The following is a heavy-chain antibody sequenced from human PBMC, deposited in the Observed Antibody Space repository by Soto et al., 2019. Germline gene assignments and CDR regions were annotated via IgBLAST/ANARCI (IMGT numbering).Heavy chain of an antibody. CDR1: GYTFTSYG. CDR2: ISANNGNT. CDR3: ATDEYDCYDSSGYYGRFDY. Sequence: ASVKVSCKASGYTFTSYGISWVRQAPGQGLEWMGWISANNGNTNYAQKLQGRVTMTTDTSTSTAYMELRSLRSDDTAVYYCATDEYDCYDSSGYYGRFDYWGQGTLVTVS. J-gene: IGHJ4*02. V-gene: IGHV1-18*01. D-gene: IGHD3-22*01.